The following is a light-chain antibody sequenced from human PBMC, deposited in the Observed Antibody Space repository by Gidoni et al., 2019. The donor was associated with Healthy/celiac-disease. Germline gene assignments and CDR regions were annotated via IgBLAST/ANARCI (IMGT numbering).Light chain of an antibody. CDR1: QSVSSY. CDR2: DAS. V-gene: IGKV3-11*01. CDR3: QQRSNWPPEYT. J-gene: IGKJ2*01. Sequence: EIELTQSPATLSLSPGERATLSCRASQSVSSYLAWYQQKPGQAPRLLIYDASNRATGIPARFSGSGSGTDFTRTISSLEPEDFAVYYCQQRSNWPPEYTFGQGTKLEIK.